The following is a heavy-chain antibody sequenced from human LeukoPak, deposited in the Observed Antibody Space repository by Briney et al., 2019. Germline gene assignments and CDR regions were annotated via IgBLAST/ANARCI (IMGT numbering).Heavy chain of an antibody. V-gene: IGHV4-4*07. CDR3: ARDLYYGSAGNYGMDV. CDR2: IYPSGST. J-gene: IGHJ6*02. Sequence: SETLSLTCTVSGGSIGSYYWTWIRQPAGKGLEWIGRIYPSGSTNYNPSLKSRVTISVDTSKNQFSLKLSSVTAADTAVYYCARDLYYGSAGNYGMDVWGQGTTVTVSS. CDR1: GGSIGSYY. D-gene: IGHD3-10*01.